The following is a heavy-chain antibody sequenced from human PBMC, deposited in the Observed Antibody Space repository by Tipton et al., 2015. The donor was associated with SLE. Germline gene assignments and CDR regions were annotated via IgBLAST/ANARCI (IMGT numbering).Heavy chain of an antibody. CDR2: IYYSGST. CDR1: GFTFSSYS. V-gene: IGHV4-59*12. Sequence: LRLSCAASGFTFSSYSMNWIRQPPGKGLEWIGYIYYSGSTNYNPSLKSRVTISVDKSKNQFSLKLSSVTAADTAVYYCARDVTVAYFGMDVWGQGTTVTVSS. D-gene: IGHD2-15*01. J-gene: IGHJ6*02. CDR3: ARDVTVAYFGMDV.